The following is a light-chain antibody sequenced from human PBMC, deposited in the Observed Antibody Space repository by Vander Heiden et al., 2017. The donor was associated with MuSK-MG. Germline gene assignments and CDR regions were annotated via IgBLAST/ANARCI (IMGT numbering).Light chain of an antibody. CDR3: RSYDSSLGGSV. Sequence: VLMQSPPVSGASGKRVTIPCTGRSANISAASAVRWYQLLPGAAPEVLLYPNAIEPSAVPDRFSGSKYGTSPALTITGLQAEDEADYYCRSYDSSLGGSVFGGGTQLTVL. V-gene: IGLV1-40*01. CDR2: PNA. J-gene: IGLJ2*01. CDR1: SANISAASA.